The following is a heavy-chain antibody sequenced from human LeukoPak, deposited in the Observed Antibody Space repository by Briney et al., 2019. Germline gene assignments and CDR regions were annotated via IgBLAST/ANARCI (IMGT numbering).Heavy chain of an antibody. CDR1: GFTFSSYS. D-gene: IGHD2-2*01. J-gene: IGHJ3*02. CDR2: ISSSSSPI. V-gene: IGHV3-48*04. Sequence: GGSLRLSCAASGFTFSSYSMNWVRQAPGKGLEWVSYISSSSSPIYYADSVKGRFTISRDNAKNSLYLQMNSLRAEDTAVYYCARSGYCTSTSCLNGGGAFDIWGQGTMVTVSS. CDR3: ARSGYCTSTSCLNGGGAFDI.